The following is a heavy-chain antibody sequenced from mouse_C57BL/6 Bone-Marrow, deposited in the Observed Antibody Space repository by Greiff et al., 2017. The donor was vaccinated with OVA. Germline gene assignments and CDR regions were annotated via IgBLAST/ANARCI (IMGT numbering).Heavy chain of an antibody. CDR3: ARPGTYGSSFYAMDY. CDR1: GFTFSSYG. Sequence: EVMLVESGGDLVKPGGSLKLSCAASGFTFSSYGMSWVRQTPDKRLEWVATISSGGSYTYYPDSVKGRFTISRDNAKNTLYLQMSSLKSEDTAMYYCARPGTYGSSFYAMDYWGQGTSVTVSS. J-gene: IGHJ4*01. D-gene: IGHD1-1*01. CDR2: ISSGGSYT. V-gene: IGHV5-6*01.